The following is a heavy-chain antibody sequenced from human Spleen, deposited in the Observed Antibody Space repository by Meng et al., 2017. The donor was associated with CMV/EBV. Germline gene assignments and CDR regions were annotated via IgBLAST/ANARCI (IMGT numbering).Heavy chain of an antibody. D-gene: IGHD6-25*01. V-gene: IGHV4-39*06. CDR1: GGSISSSSYY. CDR3: ASTGYSSGYGMDV. CDR2: IYYSGST. Sequence: GSLRLSCTVSGGSISSSSYYWGWIRQPPGKGLEWIGSIYYSGSTYYNPSLKSRVTISVDTSKNQFPLKLSSVTAADTAVYYCASTGYSSGYGMDVWGQGTTVTVSS. J-gene: IGHJ6*02.